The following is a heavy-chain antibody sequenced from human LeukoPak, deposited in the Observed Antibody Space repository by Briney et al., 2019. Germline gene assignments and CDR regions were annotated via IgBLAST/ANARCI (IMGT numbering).Heavy chain of an antibody. CDR3: ARENDYGDYAGAFDN. D-gene: IGHD4-17*01. J-gene: IGHJ3*02. V-gene: IGHV1-18*01. Sequence: ASVKVSCKASGYSFTDYGFSWVRQAPGQGLEWMGWVSGYNGHTKYAQNLQGRVTMTRDTSTGTVYMELRSLRSDDTAVYYCARENDYGDYAGAFDNWGHGTMVTVSA. CDR1: GYSFTDYG. CDR2: VSGYNGHT.